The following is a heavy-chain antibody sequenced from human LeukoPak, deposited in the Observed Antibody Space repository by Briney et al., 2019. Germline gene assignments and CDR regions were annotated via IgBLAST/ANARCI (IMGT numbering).Heavy chain of an antibody. V-gene: IGHV3-33*01. J-gene: IGHJ5*02. D-gene: IGHD6-13*01. CDR3: VRGVGVSRFNYFDP. CDR1: GFTFSSFG. CDR2: IWYDASNK. Sequence: GGSLRLSCATSGFTFSSFGMHWVRQAPGRGLEWVAVIWYDASNKYYADSVKGRFTISRDNSKNTLFLQMNSLRDDDTAVYYCVRGVGVSRFNYFDPWGQGTLVIVSS.